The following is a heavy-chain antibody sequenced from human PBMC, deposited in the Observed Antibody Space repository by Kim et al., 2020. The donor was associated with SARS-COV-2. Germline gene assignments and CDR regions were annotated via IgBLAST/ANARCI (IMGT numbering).Heavy chain of an antibody. Sequence: SETLSLTCTVSGGSISSYYWSWIRQPPGKGLEWIGYIYYSGSTNYNPSLKSRVTISVDTSKNQFSLKLSSVTAADTAVYYCARRVPGGKPIYYYYMDVWGKGTTVTVSS. CDR2: IYYSGST. CDR3: ARRVPGGKPIYYYYMDV. CDR1: GGSISSYY. D-gene: IGHD1-26*01. V-gene: IGHV4-59*01. J-gene: IGHJ6*03.